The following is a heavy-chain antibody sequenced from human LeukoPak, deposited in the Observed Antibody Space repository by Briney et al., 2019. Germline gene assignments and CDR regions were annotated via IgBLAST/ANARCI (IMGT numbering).Heavy chain of an antibody. CDR3: AKGDSSAFTYYLDY. Sequence: GGSLRLSCAASGFTFSSYAMSWVRQAPGKGLEWVSAISGSGGSTYYAGSVKGRFTISRDNSKNTLYLHMNSLRAGDTAVYYCAKGDSSAFTYYLDYWGQGSLVTVSS. J-gene: IGHJ4*02. CDR2: ISGSGGST. D-gene: IGHD3-22*01. V-gene: IGHV3-23*01. CDR1: GFTFSSYA.